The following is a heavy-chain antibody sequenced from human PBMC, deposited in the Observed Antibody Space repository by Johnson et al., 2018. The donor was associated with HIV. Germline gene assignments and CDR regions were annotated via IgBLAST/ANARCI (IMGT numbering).Heavy chain of an antibody. CDR3: AGLGGSHDAFDI. CDR2: IQQDGSEK. CDR1: GFTFSSYW. V-gene: IGHV3-7*03. Sequence: MQLVESGGGLVQPGGSLRLSCAASGFTFSSYWMSWVRQAPGTGLEWVANIQQDGSEKYYVDSVKGRFTISRDNSKNTLYLQMNSLRAEDTAVYYCAGLGGSHDAFDIWGQGTMVTVSS. D-gene: IGHD1-26*01. J-gene: IGHJ3*02.